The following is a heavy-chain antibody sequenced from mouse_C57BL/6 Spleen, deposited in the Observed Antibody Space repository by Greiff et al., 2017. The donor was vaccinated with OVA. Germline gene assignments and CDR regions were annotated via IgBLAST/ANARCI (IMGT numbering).Heavy chain of an antibody. J-gene: IGHJ2*01. CDR3: ARQLRYYFDY. CDR2: IDPSDSYT. D-gene: IGHD3-2*02. CDR1: GYTFTSYW. Sequence: VQLQQPGAELVRPGTSVKLSCKASGYTFTSYWMHWVKQRPGQGLEWIGVIDPSDSYTNYNQKFKGKATLTVDTSSSTAYMQLSRLTSEDSAVYYCARQLRYYFDYWGQGTTLTVSS. V-gene: IGHV1-59*01.